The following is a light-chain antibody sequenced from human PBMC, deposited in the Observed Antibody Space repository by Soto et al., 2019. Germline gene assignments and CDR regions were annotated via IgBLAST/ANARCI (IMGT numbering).Light chain of an antibody. Sequence: QPVLTQPASVSGSPGQSITISCTGTSSDVGGYNYVSWYQQHPGKAPKLMIYDVSNRPSGVSNRFSGSKSGNTASLTTSGLQAEDEADYYCSSYTSSSPWVFGGGTKLTVL. CDR1: SSDVGGYNY. J-gene: IGLJ3*02. CDR3: SSYTSSSPWV. V-gene: IGLV2-14*01. CDR2: DVS.